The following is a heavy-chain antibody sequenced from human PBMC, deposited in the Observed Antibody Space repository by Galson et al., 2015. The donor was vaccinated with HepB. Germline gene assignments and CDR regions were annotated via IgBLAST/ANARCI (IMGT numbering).Heavy chain of an antibody. J-gene: IGHJ4*02. CDR3: IRHVEYYRPY. D-gene: IGHD2/OR15-2a*01. Sequence: LRLSCAASGAIFSGSAIHWVRQAPGKGLERVGHIRPKEHFYATSYSASVGGRFTISRDDSKNTAFLHMNSLRVEDTAVYYCIRHVEYYRPYWGQGSLVTISS. CDR1: GAIFSGSA. CDR2: IRPKEHFYAT. V-gene: IGHV3-73*01.